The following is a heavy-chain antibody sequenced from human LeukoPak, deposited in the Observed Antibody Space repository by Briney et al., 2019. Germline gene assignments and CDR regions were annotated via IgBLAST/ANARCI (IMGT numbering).Heavy chain of an antibody. Sequence: SETLSLTCTVSGGSISSGGYYWGWIRQPPGKGLEWIGSIYYSGSTYYNPSLKSRVTISVDTSKNQFSLKLSSVTAADTAVYYCARRWPPYGDYSRGFDPWGQGTLVTVSP. CDR3: ARRWPPYGDYSRGFDP. V-gene: IGHV4-39*01. D-gene: IGHD4-17*01. CDR1: GGSISSGGYY. J-gene: IGHJ5*02. CDR2: IYYSGST.